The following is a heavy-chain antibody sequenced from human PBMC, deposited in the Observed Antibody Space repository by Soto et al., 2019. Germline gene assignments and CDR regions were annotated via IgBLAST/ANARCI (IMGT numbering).Heavy chain of an antibody. CDR1: GYTFTSYG. V-gene: IGHV1-18*01. CDR2: ISAYNGNT. D-gene: IGHD3-22*01. CDR3: ARDYYDSSGYPPAYYYGMDV. Sequence: GASVKVSCKASGYTFTSYGISWVRQAPGQGLEWMGWISAYNGNTNYAQKPQGRVTMTTDTSTSTAYMELRSLRSDDTAVYYCARDYYDSSGYPPAYYYGMDVWGQGTTVTV. J-gene: IGHJ6*02.